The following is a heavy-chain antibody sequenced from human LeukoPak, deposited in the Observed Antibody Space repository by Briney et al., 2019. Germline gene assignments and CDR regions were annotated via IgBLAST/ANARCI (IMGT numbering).Heavy chain of an antibody. J-gene: IGHJ5*02. Sequence: PGGSLRLSCAASGFTFSSYWMHWVRHVPGKGLLWVARINTYGTSTTHGDSVEGRFTISRDNAKNTLYLEMNSLRDNDTAVYYCARGSTTVTTKDWFDPWGQGTQVTVSS. CDR3: ARGSTTVTTKDWFDP. CDR2: INTYGTST. D-gene: IGHD4-17*01. CDR1: GFTFSSYW. V-gene: IGHV3-74*03.